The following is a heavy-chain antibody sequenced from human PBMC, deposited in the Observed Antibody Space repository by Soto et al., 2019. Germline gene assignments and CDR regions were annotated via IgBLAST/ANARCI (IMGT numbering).Heavy chain of an antibody. J-gene: IGHJ2*01. CDR2: IYYSGNT. D-gene: IGHD7-27*01. V-gene: IGHV4-39*01. CDR1: GGSVSSSNYY. CDR3: ARLYWGRYFDL. Sequence: QLQLQESGPGLVKPSETLSLTCTVSGGSVSSSNYYWGWVRQPPGKGLEWIGSIYYSGNTYYNPSLKRRVTIPGDTSENQFSLKLSSGTAADTAVFYCARLYWGRYFDLWGRGTLVTVSS.